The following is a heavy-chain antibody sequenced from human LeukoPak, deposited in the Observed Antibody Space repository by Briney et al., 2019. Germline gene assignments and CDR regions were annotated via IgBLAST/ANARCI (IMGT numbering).Heavy chain of an antibody. Sequence: PGGSLRLSCAASGFTFSDHYMSWIRQAPGKGLEWVSYISHTGTTMYYADSVKGRFTLSRDNARNSLYLQMNSLRAEDTAVYYCARGHWGLDSWGQGTLVSVSS. D-gene: IGHD7-27*01. CDR3: ARGHWGLDS. CDR2: ISHTGTTM. J-gene: IGHJ4*02. V-gene: IGHV3-11*04. CDR1: GFTFSDHY.